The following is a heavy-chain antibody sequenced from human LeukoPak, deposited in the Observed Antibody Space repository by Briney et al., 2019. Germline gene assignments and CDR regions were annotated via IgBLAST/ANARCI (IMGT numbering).Heavy chain of an antibody. D-gene: IGHD4-17*01. V-gene: IGHV1-18*01. CDR1: GYTFIDYG. Sequence: ASVKVSCKASGYTFIDYGFSWVRQAPGQGLEWLGWISVYNGNTRYAQKLQDRVTMTTDTSTNTAYMELRSLRSDDTAVYYCARDVYAKVTSVTTVGYWGQGTLVTVSS. CDR2: ISVYNGNT. CDR3: ARDVYAKVTSVTTVGY. J-gene: IGHJ4*02.